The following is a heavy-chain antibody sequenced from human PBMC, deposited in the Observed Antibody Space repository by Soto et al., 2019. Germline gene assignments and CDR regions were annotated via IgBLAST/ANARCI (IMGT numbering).Heavy chain of an antibody. D-gene: IGHD3-22*01. Sequence: SETLSLTCTVSGGSISSSSYYWGWIRQPPGKGLEWIGSIYYSGSTYYNPSLKSRVTISVDTSKNQFSLKLSSVTAADTAVYYCARHLLPEEVVVAAKTYYYDSSGYYWDYWGQGTLVTSPQ. CDR3: ARHLLPEEVVVAAKTYYYDSSGYYWDY. CDR2: IYYSGST. CDR1: GGSISSSSYY. V-gene: IGHV4-39*01. J-gene: IGHJ4*02.